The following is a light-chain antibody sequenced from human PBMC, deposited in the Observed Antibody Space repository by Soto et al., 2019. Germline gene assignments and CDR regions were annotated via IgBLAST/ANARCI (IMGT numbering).Light chain of an antibody. J-gene: IGKJ1*01. CDR3: QQSGCSPLT. CDR2: GAS. Sequence: EIVMTQSPGTVSLSPGESATLSCRTSQGVSSSYLAWYQQKPGPPPRRLIDGASSRATGIPDRFCGSGSGTDVTLTISKLAPEDFAVYYWQQSGCSPLTFGQGTKVEIK. CDR1: QGVSSSY. V-gene: IGKV3-20*01.